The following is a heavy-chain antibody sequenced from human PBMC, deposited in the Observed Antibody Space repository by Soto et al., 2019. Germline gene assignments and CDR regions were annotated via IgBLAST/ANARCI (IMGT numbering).Heavy chain of an antibody. CDR3: ARLHSYYYFMDV. Sequence: SETLSLTCSVSGGSISDTSYSWGWIRQPPGKGLEWIGTIYYSGNTYYNSSLKSRLTISVDSSKTQFSLKLSSVTAADTAVYSCARLHSYYYFMDVWGKGTTVT. J-gene: IGHJ6*03. CDR2: IYYSGNT. V-gene: IGHV4-39*01. CDR1: GGSISDTSYS.